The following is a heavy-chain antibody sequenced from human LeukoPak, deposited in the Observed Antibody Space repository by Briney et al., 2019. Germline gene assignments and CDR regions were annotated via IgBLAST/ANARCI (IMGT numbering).Heavy chain of an antibody. V-gene: IGHV3-21*01. CDR3: ARDPYSGNYGDYYYYYMDV. D-gene: IGHD1-26*01. Sequence: GGSLRLSCVASGFTFNTYNMNWVRQTPGKGLEWVSSITSSSSYIHYADSVKGRFTISRDNAKSSLYLQMNSLRDEDTAVYYCARDPYSGNYGDYYYYYMDVWGKGTTVTISS. CDR2: ITSSSSYI. J-gene: IGHJ6*03. CDR1: GFTFNTYN.